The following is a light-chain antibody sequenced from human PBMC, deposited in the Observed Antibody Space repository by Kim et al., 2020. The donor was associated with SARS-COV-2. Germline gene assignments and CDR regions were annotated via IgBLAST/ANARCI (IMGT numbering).Light chain of an antibody. CDR3: QQYNNWPLT. CDR1: QSVRSN. Sequence: VSPVERSPLSCRASQSVRSNLAWYQQTPGQAPRLLIYGASTRATGIPARFSGSGSETEFTLTISSLQSEDFGIYYCQQYNNWPLTFGVGTKVDIK. CDR2: GAS. J-gene: IGKJ4*01. V-gene: IGKV3-15*01.